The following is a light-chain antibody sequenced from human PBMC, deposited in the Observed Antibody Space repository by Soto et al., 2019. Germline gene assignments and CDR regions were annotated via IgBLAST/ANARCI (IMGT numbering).Light chain of an antibody. J-gene: IGKJ2*01. CDR1: QRLLHTNGYNY. Sequence: DIVMTQSPLSLTVTPGESASISCWSSQRLLHTNGYNYFDWYLQKPGQSPQLLIYLGSNRASGVPDRFRGRVSGTDFTLSISRVEADDVGVYYCMQALQTPRTFGQGTKLEIK. CDR3: MQALQTPRT. V-gene: IGKV2-28*01. CDR2: LGS.